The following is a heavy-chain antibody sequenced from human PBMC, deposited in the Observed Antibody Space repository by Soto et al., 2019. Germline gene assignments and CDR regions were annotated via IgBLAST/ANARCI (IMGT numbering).Heavy chain of an antibody. CDR1: GFTFSSYA. D-gene: IGHD6-13*01. Sequence: QVQLVESRGGVVQPGRSLRLSCAASGFTFSSYAMHWVRQAPGKGLEWVAVISYDGSNKYYADSVKGRFTISRDNSKNTLYLQMNSLRAEDTAVYYCARHMAIAAADIFDYCGQGTLVTVSS. CDR3: ARHMAIAAADIFDY. J-gene: IGHJ4*02. V-gene: IGHV3-30-3*01. CDR2: ISYDGSNK.